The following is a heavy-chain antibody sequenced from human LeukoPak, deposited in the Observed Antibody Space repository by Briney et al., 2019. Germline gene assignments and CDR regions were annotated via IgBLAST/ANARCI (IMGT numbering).Heavy chain of an antibody. J-gene: IGHJ6*02. CDR1: GFSVSSNY. V-gene: IGHV3-66*02. CDR2: IYTGGST. D-gene: IGHD3-22*01. Sequence: PGGSLRLSCAASGFSVSSNYMTWVRQAPGKGLEWVSVIYTGGSTYYADSVKGRFTISRDESKNTLYLQMNSLRVEDTAVYYCARDYYYDSSGPGPMDVWGQGTTVTVSS. CDR3: ARDYYYDSSGPGPMDV.